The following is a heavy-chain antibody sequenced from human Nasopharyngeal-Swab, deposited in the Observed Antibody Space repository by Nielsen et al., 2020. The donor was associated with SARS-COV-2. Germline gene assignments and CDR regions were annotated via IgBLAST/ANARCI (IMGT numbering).Heavy chain of an antibody. CDR1: GYTFTSYY. J-gene: IGHJ6*02. CDR3: ASAPSIAVAAGYGMDV. CDR2: IWYDGSNK. Sequence: SCKASGYTFTSYYMHWVRQAPGKGLEWVAVIWYDGSNKYYADSVKGRFTISRDNSKNTLYLQMNSLRAEDTAVYYCASAPSIAVAAGYGMDVWGQGTTVTVSS. V-gene: IGHV3-33*01. D-gene: IGHD6-19*01.